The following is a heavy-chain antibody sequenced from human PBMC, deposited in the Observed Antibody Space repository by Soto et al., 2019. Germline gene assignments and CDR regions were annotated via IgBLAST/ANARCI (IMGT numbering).Heavy chain of an antibody. CDR2: ISYDGSNK. Sequence: GGSLRLSCAASGFTFSSYGMHWVRQAPGKGLEWVAVISYDGSNKYYADSLKGRFTISRDNSRNTLFLQMNSLRAEDTAVYYCARDSVLEYGNWFDPWGQGTLVTVSS. CDR3: ARDSVLEYGNWFDP. D-gene: IGHD1-1*01. V-gene: IGHV3-30*03. CDR1: GFTFSSYG. J-gene: IGHJ5*02.